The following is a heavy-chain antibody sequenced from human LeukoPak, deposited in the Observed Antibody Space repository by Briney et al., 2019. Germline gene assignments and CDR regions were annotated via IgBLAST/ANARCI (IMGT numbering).Heavy chain of an antibody. CDR3: ARHSRICLGGSCYTYNWFDP. CDR1: GGSISSSSYY. Sequence: SETLSLTCTVSGGSISSSSYYWVWIRQPPGKGLEWIGSIYYSGSTYYNPSLKSRVTISVDTSKNQFSLKLSSVTAADTAVYYCARHSRICLGGSCYTYNWFDPWGQGTLVTVSS. D-gene: IGHD2-15*01. V-gene: IGHV4-39*01. J-gene: IGHJ5*02. CDR2: IYYSGST.